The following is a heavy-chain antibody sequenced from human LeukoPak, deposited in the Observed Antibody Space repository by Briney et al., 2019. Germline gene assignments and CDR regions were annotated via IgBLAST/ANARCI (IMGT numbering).Heavy chain of an antibody. D-gene: IGHD6-19*01. CDR3: ARNKMYSSGWYDY. J-gene: IGHJ4*02. V-gene: IGHV1-69*04. CDR1: GGTFSSYA. Sequence: SVKVSCKASGGTFSSYAISWVRQAPGQGLEWMGRIIPILGIANYAQKFQGRVTITADKSTSTAYMELSSLRSEDTAVYYCARNKMYSSGWYDYWGQGTLVTVSS. CDR2: IIPILGIA.